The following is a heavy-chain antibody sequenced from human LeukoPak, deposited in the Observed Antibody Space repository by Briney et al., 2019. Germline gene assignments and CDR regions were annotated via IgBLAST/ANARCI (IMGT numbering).Heavy chain of an antibody. J-gene: IGHJ4*02. D-gene: IGHD3-3*01. V-gene: IGHV3-30*18. CDR2: ISYDGSNK. CDR1: GFTFSSYG. CDR3: AKGDYDFWSARTFDY. Sequence: GGSLRLSCAASGFTFSSYGMHWVRQAPGKGLEWGAVISYDGSNKYYADSVKGRFTISRDNSKNTLYLQMNSLRAEDTAVYYCAKGDYDFWSARTFDYWGQGTLVTVSS.